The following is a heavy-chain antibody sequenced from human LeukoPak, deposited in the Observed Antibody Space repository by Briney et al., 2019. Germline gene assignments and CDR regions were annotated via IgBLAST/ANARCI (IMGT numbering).Heavy chain of an antibody. CDR3: ASVVVVAATSAWFDP. CDR2: IIPIFGTA. J-gene: IGHJ5*02. V-gene: IGHV1-69*05. Sequence: GASVKVSCKASGGTFSSYAISWVRQAPGQGLEWMGGIIPIFGTANYAQKFQGRVTITTDESTSTAYMELSSLRSEDTAVYYCASVVVVAATSAWFDPWGQGTLATVSS. CDR1: GGTFSSYA. D-gene: IGHD2-15*01.